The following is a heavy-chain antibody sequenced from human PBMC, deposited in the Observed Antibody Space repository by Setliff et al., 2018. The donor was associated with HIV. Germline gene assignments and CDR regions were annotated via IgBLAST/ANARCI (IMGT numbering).Heavy chain of an antibody. V-gene: IGHV4-38-2*01. CDR2: IYYSGST. CDR3: ARHRDPPGSSWIYYYYYMDL. J-gene: IGHJ6*03. CDR1: GYSISSGYY. D-gene: IGHD6-13*01. Sequence: SETLSLTCAVSGYSISSGYYWGWIRQPPGKGLEYIGSIYYSGSTYYNPSLKSRVTISVDTSKNQVSLRLSSVTAADTGVYYCARHRDPPGSSWIYYYYYMDLWGAGTTVTVSS.